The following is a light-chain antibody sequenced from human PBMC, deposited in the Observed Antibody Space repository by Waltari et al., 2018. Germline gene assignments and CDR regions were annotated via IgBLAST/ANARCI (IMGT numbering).Light chain of an antibody. CDR3: QQYHYWPPWT. Sequence: EVLMTHSPATLSVSPGERATLSGRASQSISGNLAWYQQKPGQAPRLVIYAASTRATGIPARFSGSGSGTDFTLTITGLQSEDFAVYYCQQYHYWPPWTFGQGTTVEI. V-gene: IGKV3-15*01. CDR2: AAS. CDR1: QSISGN. J-gene: IGKJ1*01.